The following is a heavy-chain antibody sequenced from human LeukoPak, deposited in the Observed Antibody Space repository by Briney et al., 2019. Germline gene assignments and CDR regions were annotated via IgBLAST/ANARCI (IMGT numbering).Heavy chain of an antibody. CDR2: IYDSGST. CDR3: ARHYGP. V-gene: IGHV4-39*01. D-gene: IGHD3-10*01. J-gene: IGHJ5*02. CDR1: GLTFSSSVIH. Sequence: GSLRLSCAASGLTFSSSVIHWVRQAPGKRLEWIGSIYDSGSTYYNPSLKSRVTISVDTSKNQFSLKLNSVTAADTAVYYCARHYGPWGQGTLVTVSS.